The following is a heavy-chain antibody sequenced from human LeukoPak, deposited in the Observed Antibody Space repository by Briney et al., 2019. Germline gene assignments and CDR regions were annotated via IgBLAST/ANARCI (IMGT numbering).Heavy chain of an antibody. CDR1: GYTFTSYG. V-gene: IGHV1-18*01. J-gene: IGHJ4*02. Sequence: ASVKVSCKASGYTFTSYGISWVRQAPGQGLEWMGWISAYNGNTNYAQKLQGRVTMTRDTSTSTVYMELSSLRSEDTAVYYCARDLTFGSGSYGGYWGQGTLVTVSS. D-gene: IGHD3-10*01. CDR2: ISAYNGNT. CDR3: ARDLTFGSGSYGGY.